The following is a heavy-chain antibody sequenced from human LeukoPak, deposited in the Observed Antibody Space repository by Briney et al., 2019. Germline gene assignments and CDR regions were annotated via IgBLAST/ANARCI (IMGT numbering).Heavy chain of an antibody. Sequence: PGGSLRLSCAASGFTFSSYSMNWVRQAPGKGLEWVSYISGSSSTIYYADSVEGRFTISRDNAKNSLYLQMNSQRAEDTALYYCAKDSGASYDSSGYYYFRGQGTLVTVSS. CDR3: AKDSGASYDSSGYYYF. V-gene: IGHV3-48*01. CDR1: GFTFSSYS. CDR2: ISGSSSTI. J-gene: IGHJ4*02. D-gene: IGHD3-22*01.